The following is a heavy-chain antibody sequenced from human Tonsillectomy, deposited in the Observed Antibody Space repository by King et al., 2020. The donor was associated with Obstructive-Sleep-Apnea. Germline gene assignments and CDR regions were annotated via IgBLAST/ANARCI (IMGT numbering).Heavy chain of an antibody. J-gene: IGHJ5*02. CDR3: TVLVVVAQVNWFDP. CDR1: GFTFSSYA. D-gene: IGHD2-15*01. V-gene: IGHV3-64D*09. CDR2: ISSNGGST. Sequence: VQLVESGGGLVQPGGSLRLSCSASGFTFSSYAMHWVRQAPGKGLEYVSAISSNGGSTYYADSVKGRFTISRDNSKNTLYLQMSSLRAEDTAVYYCTVLVVVAQVNWFDPWGQGTLVTVSS.